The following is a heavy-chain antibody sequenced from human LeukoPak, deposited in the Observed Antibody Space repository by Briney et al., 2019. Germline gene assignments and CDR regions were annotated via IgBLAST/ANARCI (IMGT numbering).Heavy chain of an antibody. CDR2: ISSSSSYI. CDR1: GFTFSTYT. J-gene: IGHJ4*02. Sequence: PGGSLRLSCAASGFTFSTYTMNWVRQAPGKGLEWVSSISSSSSYIYYTDSLKGRFTISRDNAKNPLYLQMNSLRAEDTAVYYCARDPSSWYLSFDSWGQGTLVTVSS. CDR3: ARDPSSWYLSFDS. V-gene: IGHV3-21*01. D-gene: IGHD6-13*01.